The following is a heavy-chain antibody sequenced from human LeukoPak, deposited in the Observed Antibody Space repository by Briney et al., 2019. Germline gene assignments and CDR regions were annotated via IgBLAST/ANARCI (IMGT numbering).Heavy chain of an antibody. J-gene: IGHJ5*02. CDR1: GGSISSHY. CDR2: IYYSGST. Sequence: SETLSLTCTVSGGSISSHYWSWIRQPPGKGLEWIGDIYYSGSTNYNHSLKSRVTLSVDTSKNQFSLKLSSVTAADTAVYYCVRGRGRWFDPWGQGTLVTVSS. V-gene: IGHV4-59*11. CDR3: VRGRGRWFDP.